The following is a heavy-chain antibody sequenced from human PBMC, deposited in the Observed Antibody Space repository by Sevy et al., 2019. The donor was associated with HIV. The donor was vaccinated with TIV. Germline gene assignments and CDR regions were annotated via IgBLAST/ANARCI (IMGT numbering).Heavy chain of an antibody. Sequence: ASVKVSCKASGGTFSSYAISWVQQAPGQGLEWMGGIIPIFGTANYAQKFQGIVTITADKSTSTAYMELSSLRSEDTAVYYCARGSVDTAMGAADYYYYYMDVWGKGTTVTVSS. CDR2: IIPIFGTA. D-gene: IGHD5-18*01. J-gene: IGHJ6*03. V-gene: IGHV1-69*06. CDR3: ARGSVDTAMGAADYYYYYMDV. CDR1: GGTFSSYA.